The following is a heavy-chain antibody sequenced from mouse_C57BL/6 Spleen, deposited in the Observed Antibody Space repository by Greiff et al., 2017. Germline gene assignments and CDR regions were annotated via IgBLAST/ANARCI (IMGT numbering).Heavy chain of an antibody. V-gene: IGHV1-55*01. CDR1: GYTFTSYW. CDR3: ARNYRGYFDG. CDR2: IYPGSGST. J-gene: IGHJ1*03. Sequence: QVQLQQPGAELVKPGASVKMSCKASGYTFTSYWLTWVKQRPGQGLEWIGDIYPGSGSTNYNEKFKSKATLTVDTSSSTAYMQLSSLTSEDSAVYYCARNYRGYFDGWGTGTTVTVSS. D-gene: IGHD2-12*01.